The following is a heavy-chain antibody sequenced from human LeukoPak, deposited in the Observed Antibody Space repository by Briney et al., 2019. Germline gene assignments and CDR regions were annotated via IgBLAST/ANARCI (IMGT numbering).Heavy chain of an antibody. V-gene: IGHV4-39*07. CDR1: GGSISSSDYY. D-gene: IGHD2-15*01. J-gene: IGHJ5*02. CDR3: ARDYGSRASS. CDR2: IYHSGST. Sequence: SETLSLTCAVSGGSISSSDYYWGWIRQPPGKGLEWIGEIYHSGSTNYNPSLKSRVTISVDKSKNQFSLKLDSVTAADTAVYFCARDYGSRASSWGQGTLVTVSS.